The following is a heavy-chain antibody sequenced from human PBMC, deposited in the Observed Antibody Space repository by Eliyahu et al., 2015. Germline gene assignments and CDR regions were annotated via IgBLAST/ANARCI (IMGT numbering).Heavy chain of an antibody. CDR1: GXPFXSYG. CDR2: IWYDGSNK. J-gene: IGHJ6*02. D-gene: IGHD3-22*01. V-gene: IGHV3-33*01. Sequence: QVQLVESGGGVVQPGXSLXLXCAASGXPFXSYGXHWXRQAPGKGLXWVAVIWYDGSNKYYADSVKGRFTISRDNSKNTLYLQMNSLRAEDTAVYYCARDRVRGGYHKTSYYYYGMDVWGQGTTVTVSS. CDR3: ARDRVRGGYHKTSYYYYGMDV.